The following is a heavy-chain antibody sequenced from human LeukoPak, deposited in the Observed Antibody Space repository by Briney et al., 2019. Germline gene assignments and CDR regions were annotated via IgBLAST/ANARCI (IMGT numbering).Heavy chain of an antibody. CDR2: IIPIIGTT. D-gene: IGHD2-2*01. CDR1: GYTFSSYA. V-gene: IGHV1-69*05. CDR3: AIDRLSSSSFEVPWEFLAKSNGHYYYMDV. Sequence: EASVKVSCKASGYTFSSYAISWVRQAPGQGLEWMGGIIPIIGTTNYAQKFQGRVTITRDESTNTAYMELTSLRSDDTAVYYYAIDRLSSSSFEVPWEFLAKSNGHYYYMDVWGKGTTVTVSS. J-gene: IGHJ6*03.